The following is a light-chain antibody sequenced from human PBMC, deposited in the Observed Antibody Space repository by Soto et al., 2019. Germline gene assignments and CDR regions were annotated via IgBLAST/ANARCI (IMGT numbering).Light chain of an antibody. V-gene: IGLV2-14*01. CDR2: EVS. CDR3: SYYTSSSTRV. J-gene: IGLJ3*02. Sequence: QSVLTQPASVSGSPGQSITISCTGTSSDVGGYNYVSWYQQHPGKAPKLMIYEVSNRPSGVSNRFSGSNSGNTASLTISGLQAEDEADYYCSYYTSSSTRVFGGGTKLTVL. CDR1: SSDVGGYNY.